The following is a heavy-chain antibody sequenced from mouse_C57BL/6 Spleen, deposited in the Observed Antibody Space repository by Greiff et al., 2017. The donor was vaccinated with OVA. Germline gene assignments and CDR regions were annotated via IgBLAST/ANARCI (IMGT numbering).Heavy chain of an antibody. CDR2: IWRGGST. Sequence: QVQLQQSGPGLVQPSQSLSITCTVSGFSLTSYGVHWVRQSPGKGLEWLGVIWRGGSTDYNAAFMSRLNITKDNSTSQVFFKMNSLQADDTAIYYCAIKFITTVVATDYYAMDYWGQGTSVTVSS. CDR3: AIKFITTVVATDYYAMDY. D-gene: IGHD1-1*01. V-gene: IGHV2-5*01. J-gene: IGHJ4*01. CDR1: GFSLTSYG.